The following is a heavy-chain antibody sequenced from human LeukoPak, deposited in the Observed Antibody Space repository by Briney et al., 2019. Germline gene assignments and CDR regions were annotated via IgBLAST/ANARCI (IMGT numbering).Heavy chain of an antibody. CDR3: ARARPLISELGFNDY. Sequence: GGSLRLSRAASGFTFSSYSMNWVRQAPGKGLEWVSSISSSSSYIYYADSVKGRFTISRDNAKNSLYLQMNSLRAEDTAVYYCARARPLISELGFNDYWGQGTLVTVSS. CDR1: GFTFSSYS. D-gene: IGHD7-27*01. CDR2: ISSSSSYI. V-gene: IGHV3-21*01. J-gene: IGHJ4*02.